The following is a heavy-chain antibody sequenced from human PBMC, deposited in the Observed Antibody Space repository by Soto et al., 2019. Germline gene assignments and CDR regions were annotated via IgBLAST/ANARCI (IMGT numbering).Heavy chain of an antibody. D-gene: IGHD6-13*01. J-gene: IGHJ6*03. V-gene: IGHV4-34*01. Sequence: KPSETLSLTCAVYGGSFSGYYWSWIRQPPGKGLEWIGEINHSGSTNYNPSLKSRVTISVDKSKNQFSLKLSSVTAADTAVYYCARAGQQLDRSYYYYMDVWGKGTTVTVSS. CDR2: INHSGST. CDR3: ARAGQQLDRSYYYYMDV. CDR1: GGSFSGYY.